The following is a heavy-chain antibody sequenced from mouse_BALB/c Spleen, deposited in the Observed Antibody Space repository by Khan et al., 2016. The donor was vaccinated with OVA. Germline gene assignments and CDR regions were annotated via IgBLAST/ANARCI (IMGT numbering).Heavy chain of an antibody. CDR2: ISPSSGYT. V-gene: IGHV1-4*01. J-gene: IGHJ3*01. CDR1: GYTFTTYT. D-gene: IGHD2-14*01. Sequence: QVQLKQSGTELARPGASVKMSCKASGYTFTTYTMHWVKQRPGQGLEWIGYISPSSGYTNYNQKFKDKATLTADKSSITAYMQLSSLTSEDSAVYYFAREGAYYRSDGWFAYWGQGTLVTVSA. CDR3: AREGAYYRSDGWFAY.